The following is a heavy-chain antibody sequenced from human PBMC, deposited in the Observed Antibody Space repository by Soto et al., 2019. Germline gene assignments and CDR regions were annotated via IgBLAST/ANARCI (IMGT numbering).Heavy chain of an antibody. CDR2: IYFTGHP. CDR1: GGTLSKYY. CDR3: ARDREGYAGDSCWFEP. Sequence: QVQLQETGPGLVKPSETLSLTCTVSGGTLSKYYWSWIRQAPGKGLEWIGYIYFTGHPNYNPSLKSRASMSLDTHTNQVSLEINSVTAADTAVYYCARDREGYAGDSCWFEPWGPGTLVIVSS. V-gene: IGHV4-59*01. D-gene: IGHD2-2*01. J-gene: IGHJ5*02.